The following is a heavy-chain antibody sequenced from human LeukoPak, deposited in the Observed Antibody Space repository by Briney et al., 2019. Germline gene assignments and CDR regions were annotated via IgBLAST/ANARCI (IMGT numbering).Heavy chain of an antibody. Sequence: VESLKISCKGSGYTFTNYWIGWVRQMPGKGLEWMGMIYPGDSDTRYSPSFQGHVTISVDKSITTAYLQWSSLKASDTAMYYCARHIGLTTRYFDYWGQGTLVTVSS. V-gene: IGHV5-51*01. J-gene: IGHJ4*02. CDR3: ARHIGLTTRYFDY. D-gene: IGHD4/OR15-4a*01. CDR2: IYPGDSDT. CDR1: GYTFTNYW.